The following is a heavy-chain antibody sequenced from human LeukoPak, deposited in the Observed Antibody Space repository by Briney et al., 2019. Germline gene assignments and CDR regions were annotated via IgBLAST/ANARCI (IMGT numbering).Heavy chain of an antibody. D-gene: IGHD2-2*02. Sequence: SGGSLRLSCAASGFTFSSYGMHWVRQAPGKGLEWVAFIRYDGSNKYYADSVKGRFTISRDNSKNTLYLQMNSLRSEDTAVYYCARELALYCSSTSCYNNWFDPWGQGTLVTVSS. V-gene: IGHV3-30*02. CDR1: GFTFSSYG. J-gene: IGHJ5*02. CDR3: ARELALYCSSTSCYNNWFDP. CDR2: IRYDGSNK.